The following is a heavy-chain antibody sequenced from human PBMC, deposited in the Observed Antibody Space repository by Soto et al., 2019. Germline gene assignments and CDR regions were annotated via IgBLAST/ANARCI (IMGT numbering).Heavy chain of an antibody. D-gene: IGHD3-22*01. V-gene: IGHV4-39*01. CDR2: TYIGGMT. J-gene: IGHJ5*02. CDR1: GDSFTDRSLF. CDR3: ETAPETFSPAGYYVNWFDP. Sequence: NPXESLCLTCTVSGDSFTDRSLFGGWIRQSPGKGVEWIASTYIGGMTYYNPSLRSRVTISVDTSKSQFSLRLNSVTAADTAVYYCETAPETFSPAGYYVNWFDPWGHGTLVTVSS.